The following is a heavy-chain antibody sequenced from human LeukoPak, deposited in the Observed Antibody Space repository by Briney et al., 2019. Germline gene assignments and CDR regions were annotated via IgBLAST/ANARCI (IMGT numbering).Heavy chain of an antibody. J-gene: IGHJ6*03. CDR1: GGSISSYY. Sequence: SETLSLTCTVSGGSISSYYWSWIRQPPGKGLEWIGYIYTGGSTNYNPSLKSRVTISVDTSKNQFSLKLSSVTAADTAVYYCARHESAYYYYMDVWGKGTTVTVSS. CDR3: ARHESAYYYYMDV. V-gene: IGHV4-4*09. CDR2: IYTGGST.